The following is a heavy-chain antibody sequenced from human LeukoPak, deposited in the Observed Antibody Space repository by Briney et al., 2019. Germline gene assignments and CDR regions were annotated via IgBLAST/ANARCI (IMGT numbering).Heavy chain of an antibody. CDR2: INPGNGNT. D-gene: IGHD2-8*01. CDR3: ARDRPPRCTNGVCYEYSEREFDY. J-gene: IGHJ4*02. V-gene: IGHV1-3*01. Sequence: ASVKVSCKASGYSFASYAMHWVRQAPGQRLEWMGWINPGNGNTKYSQKFQGRVTITRDTSASTANMELSSLRSEDTAVYYCARDRPPRCTNGVCYEYSEREFDYWGQGTLVTVSS. CDR1: GYSFASYA.